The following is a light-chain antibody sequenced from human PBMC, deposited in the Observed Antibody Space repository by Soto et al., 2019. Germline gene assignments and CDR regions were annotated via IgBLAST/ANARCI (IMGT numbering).Light chain of an antibody. CDR2: AAS. Sequence: DIQMTQSPSSLSASVGDRVTITCRASQRFSSSGRAPKLLFYAASSLQSGVPSRFSGSGSGTDFTLTISSLQPEDFATYYCQQSYSTPWTFGQGTKVEIK. CDR3: QQSYSTPWT. CDR1: QRFSSS. V-gene: IGKV1-39*01. J-gene: IGKJ1*01.